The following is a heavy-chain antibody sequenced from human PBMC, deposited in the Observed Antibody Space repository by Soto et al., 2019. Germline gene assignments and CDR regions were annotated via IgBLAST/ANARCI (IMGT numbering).Heavy chain of an antibody. CDR3: ATDRGGVYYYDSSGYPHAFAI. D-gene: IGHD3-22*01. V-gene: IGHV1-18*01. J-gene: IGHJ3*02. Sequence: ASVKVSCKVSGYTFTSYGISWVRQAPGQGLEWMGWISAYNGNTNYAQKLQGRVTMNTDTSTSTAYMELRRLRSDDTAVYYCATDRGGVYYYDSSGYPHAFAIWGKGTMVTVSS. CDR2: ISAYNGNT. CDR1: GYTFTSYG.